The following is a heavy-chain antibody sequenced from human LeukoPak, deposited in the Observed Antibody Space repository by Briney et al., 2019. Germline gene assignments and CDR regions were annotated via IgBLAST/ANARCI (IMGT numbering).Heavy chain of an antibody. CDR3: AKRIDFWSGYCFDY. D-gene: IGHD3-3*01. V-gene: IGHV1-8*01. Sequence: ASVKVSCKASGYTFTSHDINWVRQATGQGLEWMGWMNPNSGNTGYAQKFQGRVTMTRNTSISTAYMELSSLRSEDTAVYYCAKRIDFWSGYCFDYWGQGTLVTVSS. CDR2: MNPNSGNT. CDR1: GYTFTSHD. J-gene: IGHJ4*02.